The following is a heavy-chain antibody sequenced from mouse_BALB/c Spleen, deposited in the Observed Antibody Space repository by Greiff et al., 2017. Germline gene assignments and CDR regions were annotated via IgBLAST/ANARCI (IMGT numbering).Heavy chain of an antibody. J-gene: IGHJ4*01. CDR1: GFTFSDYY. Sequence: EVQGVESGGGLVKPGGSLKLSCAASGFTFSDYYMYWVRQTPEKRLEWVATISDGGSYTYYPDSVKGRFTISRDNAKNNLYLQMSSLKSEDTAMYYCARGGYDYGYYAMDYWGQGTSVTVSS. V-gene: IGHV5-4*02. D-gene: IGHD2-4*01. CDR3: ARGGYDYGYYAMDY. CDR2: ISDGGSYT.